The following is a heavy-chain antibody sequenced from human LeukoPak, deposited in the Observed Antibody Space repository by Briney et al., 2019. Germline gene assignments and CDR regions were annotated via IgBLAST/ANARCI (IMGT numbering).Heavy chain of an antibody. CDR1: GFTFSSYA. J-gene: IGHJ4*02. V-gene: IGHV3-23*01. Sequence: GGSLRLSCAASGFTFSSYAMSWVRQAPGKGLVWVSAISGSGGSTYYADSVKGRFTISRDNSKNTLYLQMNSLRAEDTAVYYCAKDLYSSGWYPYYFDYWGQGTLVTVSS. CDR3: AKDLYSSGWYPYYFDY. CDR2: ISGSGGST. D-gene: IGHD6-19*01.